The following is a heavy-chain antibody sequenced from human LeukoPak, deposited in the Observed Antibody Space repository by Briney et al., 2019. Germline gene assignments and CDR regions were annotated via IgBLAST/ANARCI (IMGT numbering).Heavy chain of an antibody. CDR1: GFTVSSNY. CDR3: ARDGSSRSLQF. D-gene: IGHD6-6*01. Sequence: PGGSLRLSCAVSGFTVSSNYMSWVRQAPGRGLEWVSLIHTDDTTYYADSVKGRFSISRDKSKNMVYLQMNSLRAEDTAMYYCARDGSSRSLQFWGQGTLVTVSS. J-gene: IGHJ1*01. CDR2: IHTDDTT. V-gene: IGHV3-53*01.